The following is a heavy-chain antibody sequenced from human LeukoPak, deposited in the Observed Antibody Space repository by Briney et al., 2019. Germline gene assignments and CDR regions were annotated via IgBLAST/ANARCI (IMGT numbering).Heavy chain of an antibody. V-gene: IGHV1-46*01. CDR3: ARVELNYGMDV. CDR2: VNPSGGRT. D-gene: IGHD1-7*01. J-gene: IGHJ6*02. CDR1: GYTFTSYF. Sequence: VASVKVSCKASGYTFTSYFMHWVRQAPGQGLEWMGIVNPSGGRTSYAQKFQGRVTMTRATSTSTVYMELSSLRSEDTAVYYCARVELNYGMDVWGQGTTVTVSS.